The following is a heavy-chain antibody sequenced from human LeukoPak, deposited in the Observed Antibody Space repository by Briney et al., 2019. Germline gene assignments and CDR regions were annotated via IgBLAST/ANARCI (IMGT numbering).Heavy chain of an antibody. CDR2: IIPIFGTA. V-gene: IGHV1-69*06. D-gene: IGHD1-1*01. J-gene: IGHJ6*03. CDR1: GYTFTSYG. CDR3: ARGPYNWNDMGPYYYYMDV. Sequence: GASVKVSCKASGYTFTSYGISWVRQAPGQGLEWMGGIIPIFGTANYAQKFQGRVTITADKSTSTAYMELSSLRSEDTAVYYCARGPYNWNDMGPYYYYMDVWGKGTTVTVSS.